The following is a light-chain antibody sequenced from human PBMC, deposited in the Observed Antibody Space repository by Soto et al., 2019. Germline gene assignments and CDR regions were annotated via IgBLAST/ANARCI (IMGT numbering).Light chain of an antibody. CDR3: AVWDDSLNGPV. CDR1: SSNIGSNT. V-gene: IGLV1-44*01. J-gene: IGLJ2*01. Sequence: QSVLTQPPSASGTPGQRVTVSCSGSSSNIGSNTVNWYQHLPGTAPKVLIYTNTQRHSGVPDRFSGSKSGTSASLAISGLQSEDEADYYCAVWDDSLNGPVFGGGTKLTVL. CDR2: TNT.